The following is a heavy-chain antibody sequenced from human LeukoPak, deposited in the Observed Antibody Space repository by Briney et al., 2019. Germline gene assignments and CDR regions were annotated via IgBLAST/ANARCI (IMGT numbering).Heavy chain of an antibody. V-gene: IGHV1-46*01. CDR2: IDPGDSST. CDR3: ARTRTTYSSHDY. J-gene: IGHJ4*02. Sequence: GASVTVSCKASGYTFTAYYIHWVRQAPGQGLEWMGRIDPGDSSTTYAQKFGGRVSLTTDTSTSTVSMDLSSLTSDDTAVYYCARTRTTYSSHDYWGQGTLVTVSS. CDR1: GYTFTAYY. D-gene: IGHD6-13*01.